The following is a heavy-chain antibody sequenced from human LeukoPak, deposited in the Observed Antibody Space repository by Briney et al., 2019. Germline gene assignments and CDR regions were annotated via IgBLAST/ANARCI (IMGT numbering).Heavy chain of an antibody. CDR1: GFIFSTYS. J-gene: IGHJ5*02. CDR2: ISYDGTNK. D-gene: IGHD6-13*01. Sequence: GRCLRLSCAASGFIFSTYSMHWVRQAPGKGLEWVAIISYDGTNKYYADSVKGRFTISRDSAKNTLYLQMNSLTAEDTAVYYCARAAQHLAMYNWFDPWGQGTLVTVSS. CDR3: ARAAQHLAMYNWFDP. V-gene: IGHV3-30-3*01.